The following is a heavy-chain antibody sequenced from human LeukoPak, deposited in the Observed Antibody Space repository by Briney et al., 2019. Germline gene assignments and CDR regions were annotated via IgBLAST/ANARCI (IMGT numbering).Heavy chain of an antibody. Sequence: SQTLSLTCTVSGGSISSGGYYWSWIRQPPGKGLEWIGYIYHSGSTYYNPSLKSRVTISVDTSKNQFSLKLSSVTAADTAVYYCASITPVDTAIVYWGQGTLVTVSS. CDR3: ASITPVDTAIVY. CDR1: GGSISSGGYY. J-gene: IGHJ4*02. V-gene: IGHV4-30-2*01. CDR2: IYHSGST. D-gene: IGHD5-18*01.